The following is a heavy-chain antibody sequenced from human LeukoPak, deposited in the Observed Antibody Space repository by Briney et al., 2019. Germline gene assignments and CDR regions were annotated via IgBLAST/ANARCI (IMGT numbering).Heavy chain of an antibody. V-gene: IGHV4-4*07. CDR2: IYSTGSA. D-gene: IGHD2-2*01. Sequence: ETESLTCSVSSGSIRSYYWNWIRQPAGQGLEWIGRIYSTGSANYNPSLKSRVTMSIDTSKKQFSLKVNSVTAADTAVYYCARDKGGSCSLDYWGQGTLLPVSS. J-gene: IGHJ4*02. CDR3: ARDKGGSCSLDY. CDR1: SGSIRSYY.